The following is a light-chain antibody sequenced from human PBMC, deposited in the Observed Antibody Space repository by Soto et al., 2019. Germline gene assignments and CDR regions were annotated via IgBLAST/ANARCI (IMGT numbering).Light chain of an antibody. CDR3: SSYTSSSTLVV. CDR1: SSDVGGYNY. V-gene: IGLV2-14*01. CDR2: DVS. Sequence: QSALTQPASVSGSPGQSITISCTGTSSDVGGYNYVSWYQQHPGKAPILMIYDVSNRPSGVSNRFSGSKSGNTASLTISGLQAEDEADYYCSSYTSSSTLVVFGGGTQLTVL. J-gene: IGLJ2*01.